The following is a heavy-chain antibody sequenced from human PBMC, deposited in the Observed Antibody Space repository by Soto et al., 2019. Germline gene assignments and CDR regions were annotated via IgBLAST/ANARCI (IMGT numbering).Heavy chain of an antibody. CDR3: TRRYNWNDNYFDP. Sequence: TLSLTCTVSGASISVHSYYWTWIRQPPGKGLEWIGSSYYSGTTYFNPSLKSRATISVDTSKNQFSLRLTSVTAADTAIYYCTRRYNWNDNYFDPRGPGALVTVSS. CDR2: SYYSGTT. CDR1: GASISVHSYY. V-gene: IGHV4-39*01. J-gene: IGHJ5*02. D-gene: IGHD1-20*01.